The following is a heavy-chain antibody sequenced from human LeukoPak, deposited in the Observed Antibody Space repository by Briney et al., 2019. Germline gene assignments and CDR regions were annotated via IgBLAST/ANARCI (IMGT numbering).Heavy chain of an antibody. D-gene: IGHD5-12*01. V-gene: IGHV4-59*08. CDR1: GGSISTYY. CDR3: ARMGGYSGYATH. J-gene: IGHJ4*02. Sequence: SETLSLTCTVSGGSISTYYWSWIRQPPGKGLEWIGYIHYSGTTNYNPSLKNRVTISLDTSKNQFPLNLSSVTAADTAVYYCARMGGYSGYATHWGQGTLVTVSS. CDR2: IHYSGTT.